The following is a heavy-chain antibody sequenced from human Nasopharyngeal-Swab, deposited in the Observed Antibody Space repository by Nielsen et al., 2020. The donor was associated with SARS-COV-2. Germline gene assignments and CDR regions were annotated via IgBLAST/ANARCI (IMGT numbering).Heavy chain of an antibody. CDR2: IKHSGST. D-gene: IGHD3-10*01. CDR1: GGSFSGYY. CDR3: ARRAWFGELDDY. Sequence: SETLSLTCAVYGGSFSGYYWSWIRQPPGKGLEWIGEIKHSGSTNYNPSLKSRVTISVDTSKNQFSLKLSSVTAADTAVYYCARRAWFGELDDYWGQGTLVTVSS. J-gene: IGHJ4*02. V-gene: IGHV4-34*01.